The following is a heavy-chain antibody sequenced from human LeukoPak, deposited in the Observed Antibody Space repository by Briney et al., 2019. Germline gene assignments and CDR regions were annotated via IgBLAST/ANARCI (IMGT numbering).Heavy chain of an antibody. D-gene: IGHD2-15*01. Sequence: GGSLRLSCAASGFTFRSYSMNWVRQAPGKGLEWVSSISSSSSYIYYADSVKGRFTISRDNAKNSLYLQMNSLRAEDTAVYYCASSGYCSGGSCPWGQGTLVTVSS. CDR2: ISSSSSYI. J-gene: IGHJ5*02. V-gene: IGHV3-21*01. CDR3: ASSGYCSGGSCP. CDR1: GFTFRSYS.